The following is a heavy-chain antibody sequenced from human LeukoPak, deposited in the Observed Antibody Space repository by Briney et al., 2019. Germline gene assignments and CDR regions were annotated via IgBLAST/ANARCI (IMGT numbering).Heavy chain of an antibody. J-gene: IGHJ4*02. D-gene: IGHD3-22*01. V-gene: IGHV4-39*01. CDR2: IYYSGST. Sequence: SETLSLTCTVSGGSIRSSSDYWGWIRQPPGKGLEWIGSIYYSGSTYYNPSLRSRVTISADTSKNQFSLKLSSVTAADTAVYYCARPVYDSSGYFLYWGQGTLVTVSS. CDR3: ARPVYDSSGYFLY. CDR1: GGSIRSSSDY.